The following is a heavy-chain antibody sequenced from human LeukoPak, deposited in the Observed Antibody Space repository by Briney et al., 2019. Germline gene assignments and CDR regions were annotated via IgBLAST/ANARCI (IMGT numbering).Heavy chain of an antibody. Sequence: PGGSLRLSCAASGFTFSSYGMHWVRQAPGKGLEWVAVISYDGSNKYYADSVKGRFTISRDNSKNTLYLQMNSLRAEDTAVYYCAKGGGSKLKDAFDIWGQGTVVAVSA. J-gene: IGHJ3*02. CDR2: ISYDGSNK. CDR1: GFTFSSYG. CDR3: AKGGGSKLKDAFDI. D-gene: IGHD5-12*01. V-gene: IGHV3-30*18.